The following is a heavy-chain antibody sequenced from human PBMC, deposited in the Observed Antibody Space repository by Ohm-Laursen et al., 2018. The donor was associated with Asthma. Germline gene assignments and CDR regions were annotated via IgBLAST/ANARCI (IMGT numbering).Heavy chain of an antibody. CDR3: ARSEAYCGGDCYSRAFDI. CDR1: GGTFSSYA. CDR2: IIPIFGTA. V-gene: IGHV1-69*13. Sequence: LVKVSCKASGGTFSSYAISWVRQAPGQGLEWMGGIIPIFGTANYAQKFQGRVTITADESTSTAYMELSSLRSEDTAVYYCARSEAYCGGDCYSRAFDIWGQGTMVTVSS. J-gene: IGHJ3*02. D-gene: IGHD2-21*02.